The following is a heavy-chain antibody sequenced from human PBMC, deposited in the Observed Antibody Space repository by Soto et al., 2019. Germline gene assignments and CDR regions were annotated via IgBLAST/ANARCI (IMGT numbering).Heavy chain of an antibody. V-gene: IGHV3-23*01. CDR3: ATVPNPARSFDY. CDR2: TGISGRTT. CDR1: GFTITSSA. D-gene: IGHD7-27*01. J-gene: IGHJ4*02. Sequence: EVQLLDSGGGLVQPGESLRLSCAASGFTITSSAMSWVRQAPGKGLECVSTTGISGRTTYYADSVKGRFTVSRDDSKNTLDLKMSSLSAEDTAVYYCATVPNPARSFDYCGQGNPVTVSA.